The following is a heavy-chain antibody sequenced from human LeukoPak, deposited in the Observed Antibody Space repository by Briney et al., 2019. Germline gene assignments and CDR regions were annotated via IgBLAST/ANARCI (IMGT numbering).Heavy chain of an antibody. CDR1: GGSISSYY. Sequence: SETLSLTCTVSGGSISSYYWSRIRQPPGKGLEWIGYIYYSGSTNYNPSLKSRVTISVDTSKNQFSLKLSSVTAADTAVYYCARDVPGAGAFDIWGQGTMVTVSS. J-gene: IGHJ3*02. CDR2: IYYSGST. V-gene: IGHV4-59*01. CDR3: ARDVPGAGAFDI.